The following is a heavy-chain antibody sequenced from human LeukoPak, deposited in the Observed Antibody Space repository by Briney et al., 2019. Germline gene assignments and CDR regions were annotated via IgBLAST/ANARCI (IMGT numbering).Heavy chain of an antibody. Sequence: PGGSLRLSCAASGFTFNNYGMHWVRQAPGKGLEWVAVISYDGSNKYYADSVKGRFTISRDNSKNTLYLQMNSLRAEDTAVYYCAKSYSSSWSVAYYFDYWGQGTLVTVSS. V-gene: IGHV3-30*18. J-gene: IGHJ4*02. CDR2: ISYDGSNK. D-gene: IGHD6-13*01. CDR3: AKSYSSSWSVAYYFDY. CDR1: GFTFNNYG.